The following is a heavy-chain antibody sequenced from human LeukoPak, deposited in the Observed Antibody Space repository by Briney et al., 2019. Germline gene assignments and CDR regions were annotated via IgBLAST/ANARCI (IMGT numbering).Heavy chain of an antibody. J-gene: IGHJ5*02. D-gene: IGHD2-2*01. CDR3: AKDKFGRNIVVVPAAGFDP. Sequence: PGGSLRLSCAASGFTFSISAINWVRQAPGKGLEWISCISGSGRTTYYADSVKGRFTISRDNSKNTLYLQMNSLRAEDTAVYYCAKDKFGRNIVVVPAAGFDPWGQGTLVTVSS. CDR1: GFTFSISA. CDR2: ISGSGRTT. V-gene: IGHV3-23*01.